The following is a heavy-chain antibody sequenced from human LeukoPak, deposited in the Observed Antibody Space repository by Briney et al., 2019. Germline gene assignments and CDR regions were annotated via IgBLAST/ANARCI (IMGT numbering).Heavy chain of an antibody. D-gene: IGHD2-2*01. Sequence: GASVKVSCKASGYTFTGYYMHWVRQAPGQGLEWMGRVNPNGGGTSYAQKFQGRVTMTRDTSISTAYMELSRLRSDDTAVYYCARDRDIVGVPAAPADYWGQGTLVTVSS. V-gene: IGHV1-2*06. CDR3: ARDRDIVGVPAAPADY. CDR2: VNPNGGGT. CDR1: GYTFTGYY. J-gene: IGHJ4*02.